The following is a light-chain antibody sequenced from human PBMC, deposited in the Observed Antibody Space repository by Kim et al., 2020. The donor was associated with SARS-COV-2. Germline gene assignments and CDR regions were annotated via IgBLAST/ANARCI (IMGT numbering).Light chain of an antibody. CDR3: QQSYSTPWT. CDR2: AAS. J-gene: IGKJ1*01. Sequence: ASVGDRVTITCRASQSISSYLNWYQQKPGKAPKLLIYAASSLQSGVPSRFSGSGSGTDFTLTISSMQPEDFATYYCQQSYSTPWTFGQGTKVDIK. CDR1: QSISSY. V-gene: IGKV1-39*01.